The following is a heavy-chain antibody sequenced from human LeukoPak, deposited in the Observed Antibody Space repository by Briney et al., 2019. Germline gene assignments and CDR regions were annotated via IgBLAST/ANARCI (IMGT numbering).Heavy chain of an antibody. Sequence: GESLKISCKGSGYTFSNYWIAWVRQMPGKGLEWMGIIYPGDSDTRYSPSFQGQVTISTDKSISTAYLQWSSLKASDTAMYYRARQSNWNYFDYWGQGTLVTVSS. CDR3: ARQSNWNYFDY. CDR1: GYTFSNYW. CDR2: IYPGDSDT. J-gene: IGHJ4*02. V-gene: IGHV5-51*01. D-gene: IGHD1-20*01.